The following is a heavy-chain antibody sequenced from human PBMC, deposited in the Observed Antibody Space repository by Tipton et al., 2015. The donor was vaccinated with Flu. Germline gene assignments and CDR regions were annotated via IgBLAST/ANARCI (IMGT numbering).Heavy chain of an antibody. CDR3: VRDFDLFDY. Sequence: QSGAEVKKPGASVRLSCRASGYIFTEYYVHWVRQAPGQGLEWMGFINPSSYTTTYAQHFQGRVTMTRDTSSNTVYMELSSLSSEDTAMYYCVRDFDLFDYWGQGTLVTVSS. CDR1: GYIFTEYY. CDR2: INPSSYTT. V-gene: IGHV1-46*01. J-gene: IGHJ4*02.